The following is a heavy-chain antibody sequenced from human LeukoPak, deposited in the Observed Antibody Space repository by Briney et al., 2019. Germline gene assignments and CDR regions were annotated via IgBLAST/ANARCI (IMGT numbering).Heavy chain of an antibody. CDR1: GFTFNNYG. Sequence: GKSLRLSCAASGFTFNNYGMHWVRQAPGKGLEWVSVIYSGGSTYYADSVKGRFTISRDNSKNTLYLQMNSLRAEDTAVYYCARVRGSGYYYPGNYFDYWGQGTLVTVSS. V-gene: IGHV3-53*01. J-gene: IGHJ4*02. CDR3: ARVRGSGYYYPGNYFDY. CDR2: IYSGGST. D-gene: IGHD3-22*01.